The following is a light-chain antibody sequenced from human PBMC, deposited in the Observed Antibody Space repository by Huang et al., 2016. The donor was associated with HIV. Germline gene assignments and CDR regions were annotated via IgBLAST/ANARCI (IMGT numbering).Light chain of an antibody. CDR3: HQYYTTPNT. J-gene: IGKJ2*01. CDR2: WAS. V-gene: IGKV4-1*01. Sequence: DIVMTQSPDSLAVSLGERATINCKSSQSVLYSSNNKNYLAWYQQKPGQPPKLLIYWASTRESGVPDRFSGSESGTDFTLTISILQAEDVAVYYCHQYYTTPNTFGQGTKLENK. CDR1: QSVLYSSNNKNY.